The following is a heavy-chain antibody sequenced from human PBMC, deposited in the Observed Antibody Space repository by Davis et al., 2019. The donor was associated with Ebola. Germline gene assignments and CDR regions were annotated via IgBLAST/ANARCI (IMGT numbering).Heavy chain of an antibody. V-gene: IGHV3-21*01. J-gene: IGHJ3*02. CDR1: GFTFTNAW. CDR3: ARERGPYILGWFEPFDI. Sequence: PGGSLRLSCAVSGFTFTNAWMSWVRQAPGKGLEWVSSINTGSNYIFYADSVKGRFTISRDNAKNSLLLQMDSLTAEDTAVYYCARERGPYILGWFEPFDIWGQGTRVTVSS. CDR2: INTGSNYI. D-gene: IGHD3-10*01.